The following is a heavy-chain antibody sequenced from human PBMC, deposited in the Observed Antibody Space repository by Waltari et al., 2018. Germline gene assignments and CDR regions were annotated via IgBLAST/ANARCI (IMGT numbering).Heavy chain of an antibody. Sequence: QVQLVESGGGAVQPGRSLRLSCAASGFPFSSSALHWVRPAPGKGLEWVAVISYDGSNKYYADSVKGRFTIPRDNSKNTLYLQMNSLRAEDTAVYYCAACRDGYNYYAFDIWGQGTMVTVSS. J-gene: IGHJ3*02. V-gene: IGHV3-30*16. CDR2: ISYDGSNK. CDR1: GFPFSSSA. D-gene: IGHD5-12*01. CDR3: AACRDGYNYYAFDI.